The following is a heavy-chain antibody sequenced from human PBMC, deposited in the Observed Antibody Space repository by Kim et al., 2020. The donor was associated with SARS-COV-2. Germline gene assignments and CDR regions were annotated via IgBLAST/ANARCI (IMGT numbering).Heavy chain of an antibody. Sequence: GGSLRLSCAASGFTFDDYAMHWVRQAPGKGLEWVSGVSWNSGSICYADSVKGRFTISRDNAKNSLYLQMNSLRAGDTAVYYCAKDKSAAGTGGFDYWGQGTLVTVSS. CDR2: VSWNSGSI. V-gene: IGHV3-9*01. CDR3: AKDKSAAGTGGFDY. J-gene: IGHJ4*02. D-gene: IGHD6-19*01. CDR1: GFTFDDYA.